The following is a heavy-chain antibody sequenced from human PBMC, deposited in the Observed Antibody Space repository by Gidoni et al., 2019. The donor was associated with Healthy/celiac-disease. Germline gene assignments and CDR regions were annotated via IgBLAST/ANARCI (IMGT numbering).Heavy chain of an antibody. V-gene: IGHV3-21*01. CDR1: GFTFSRYS. Sequence: EVQLVESGGGLVKPGGSLRLSCAASGFTFSRYSMNWVRQAPGKGLEWVSSSSSSSSYIYYADSVKGRLTISRDNAKNSLYLQMNSLRAEDTAVYYCARDPRPYYYDSSGYYRGVFDYWGQGTLVTVSS. D-gene: IGHD3-22*01. CDR3: ARDPRPYYYDSSGYYRGVFDY. CDR2: SSSSSSYI. J-gene: IGHJ4*02.